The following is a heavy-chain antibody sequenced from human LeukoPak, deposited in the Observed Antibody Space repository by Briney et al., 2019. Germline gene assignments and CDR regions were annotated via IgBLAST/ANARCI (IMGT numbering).Heavy chain of an antibody. V-gene: IGHV4-4*02. CDR3: ATLLGPFGESRYYYYGMDA. CDR2: IYHSGST. J-gene: IGHJ6*02. Sequence: SETLSLTCAVSGGSISSSNWWSWVRQPPGKGLEWIGEIYHSGSTNYNPSLKSRVTISVDKSKNQFSLKLSSVTAADTAVYYCATLLGPFGESRYYYYGMDAWGQGTTVTVSS. D-gene: IGHD3-10*01. CDR1: GGSISSSNW.